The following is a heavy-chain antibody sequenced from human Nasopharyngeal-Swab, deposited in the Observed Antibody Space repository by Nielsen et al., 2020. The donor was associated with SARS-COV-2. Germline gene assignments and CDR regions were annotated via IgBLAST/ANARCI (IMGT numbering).Heavy chain of an antibody. CDR2: ISSSSGTI. CDR1: GFTFNGYG. Sequence: GESLKISCAASGFTFNGYGMNWVRQAPGKGLEWLSYISSSSGTIYYADSVKGRFTVSRDNSKHILYLQMNSLRVEDTGLYYCAKGNNWNSFDFWGQGTLVTVSP. J-gene: IGHJ4*02. D-gene: IGHD5-24*01. V-gene: IGHV3-48*01. CDR3: AKGNNWNSFDF.